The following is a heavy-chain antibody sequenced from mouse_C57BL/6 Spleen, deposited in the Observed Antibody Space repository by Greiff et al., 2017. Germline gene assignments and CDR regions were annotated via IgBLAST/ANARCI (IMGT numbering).Heavy chain of an antibody. CDR2: ISSGSSTI. D-gene: IGHD2-2*01. CDR3: ARTVTTDFDV. Sequence: EVKLVESGGGLVKPGGSLKLSCAASGFTFSDYGMHWVRQAPEKGLEWVAYISSGSSTIYYADTVKSRFTISRDNAKNTLFLQMTSLRSEDTAMYYCARTVTTDFDVWGTGTTVTVSS. J-gene: IGHJ1*03. V-gene: IGHV5-17*01. CDR1: GFTFSDYG.